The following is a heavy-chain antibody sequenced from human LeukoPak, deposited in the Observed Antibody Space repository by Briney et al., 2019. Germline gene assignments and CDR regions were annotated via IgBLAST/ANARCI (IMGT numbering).Heavy chain of an antibody. CDR2: ISTSSSYI. V-gene: IGHV3-21*01. J-gene: IGHJ4*02. Sequence: GGSLRLSCAASGFAFSSSNMNWVRQAPGKGLEWVSSISTSSSYIYYADSVKGRFTVPRDNAKKSLFLQMNSLRDEDTAVYYCARQQWLDGAYYFDYWGQGTLVTVSS. CDR3: ARQQWLDGAYYFDY. D-gene: IGHD6-19*01. CDR1: GFAFSSSN.